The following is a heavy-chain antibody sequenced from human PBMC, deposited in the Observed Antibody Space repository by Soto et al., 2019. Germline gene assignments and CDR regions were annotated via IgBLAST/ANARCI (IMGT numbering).Heavy chain of an antibody. D-gene: IGHD3-22*01. J-gene: IGHJ5*02. CDR2: IHPGDSDT. Sequence: GESLKISCQGSGYTFTDYWIVWVRQMPGKGLEWLGIIHPGDSDTRYSPSFQGQVTISVDKSINTAYLQWSSLKASDTAMYYCARAETDSSGNWFDPWGQGTLVTVSS. CDR3: ARAETDSSGNWFDP. V-gene: IGHV5-51*01. CDR1: GYTFTDYW.